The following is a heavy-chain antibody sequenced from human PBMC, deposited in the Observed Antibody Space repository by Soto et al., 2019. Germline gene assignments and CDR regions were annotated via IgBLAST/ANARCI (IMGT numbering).Heavy chain of an antibody. CDR3: ARELPTRGYRDGVDY. CDR2: MNQSGST. J-gene: IGHJ4*02. Sequence: SETLSLTCAVDGGSFSGYYWSWIRQPPGKGLEGSGGMNQSGSTNCNRSRKSRVTISVDSSKNQCSLKLSSVTDADPALYYCARELPTRGYRDGVDYWGQRTLVTVSS. D-gene: IGHD5-12*01. V-gene: IGHV4-34*01. CDR1: GGSFSGYY.